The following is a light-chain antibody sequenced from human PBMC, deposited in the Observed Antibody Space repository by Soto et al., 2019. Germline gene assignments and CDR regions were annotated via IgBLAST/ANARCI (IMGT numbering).Light chain of an antibody. V-gene: IGLV2-14*01. J-gene: IGLJ1*01. CDR2: EVS. CDR3: SSYTSSTTLYV. CDR1: SSDVGGYKY. Sequence: QSALTQPASVSGSPGQSITISCTGTSSDVGGYKYVSWYQQHPGKVPRLLIYEVSNRPSGVSNRFSGSKSGNTASLAISGLQAEGEADYYCSSYTSSTTLYVFGTGTKVTVL.